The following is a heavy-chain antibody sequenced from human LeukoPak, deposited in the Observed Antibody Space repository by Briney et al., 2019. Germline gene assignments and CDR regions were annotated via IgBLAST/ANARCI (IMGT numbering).Heavy chain of an antibody. Sequence: QPGGSLRLSCAASGFTFSSYRVHWVRQAPGKGLVWVSPINSDGSSTSYADSVKGRFTISRDNAKNTLSLQMNSLRAEDTAVYYCARVGGSNAFDIWGQGTMVIVSS. CDR1: GFTFSSYR. CDR2: INSDGSST. D-gene: IGHD1-26*01. CDR3: ARVGGSNAFDI. V-gene: IGHV3-74*01. J-gene: IGHJ3*02.